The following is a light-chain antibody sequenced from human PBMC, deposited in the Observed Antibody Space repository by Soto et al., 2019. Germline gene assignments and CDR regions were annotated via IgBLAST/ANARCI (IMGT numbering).Light chain of an antibody. V-gene: IGLV2-14*01. CDR2: EVN. J-gene: IGLJ1*01. CDR1: RSDIGDSNF. CDR3: ASFRSGTILV. Sequence: QSVLTQPASVSGSPGQSVTISCTGPRSDIGDSNFISWYQQSPGKAPRLLIYEVNNRPSGVSRRFSGSKAGNTASLTISGLLEDDEADYFCASFRSGTILVFGSETKVTVL.